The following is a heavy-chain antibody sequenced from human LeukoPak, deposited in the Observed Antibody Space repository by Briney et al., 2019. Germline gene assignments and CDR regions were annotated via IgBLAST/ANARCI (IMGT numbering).Heavy chain of an antibody. D-gene: IGHD2-15*01. CDR2: LSGPATRA. CDR3: AKCRGGGGEYWHFDL. V-gene: IGHV3-23*01. Sequence: PGGSLRLSCAASGFTFSSFAMVWVRQAPGKGLEWVSALSGPATRAIYADSVRGRFTISRDNFKNTLYLQMNSLRAEDSAVYYCAKCRGGGGEYWHFDLWGRGILVSVSS. J-gene: IGHJ2*01. CDR1: GFTFSSFA.